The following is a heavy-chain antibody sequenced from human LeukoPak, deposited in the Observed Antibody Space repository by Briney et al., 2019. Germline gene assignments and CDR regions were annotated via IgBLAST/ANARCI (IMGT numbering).Heavy chain of an antibody. V-gene: IGHV3-15*01. CDR3: TTDHMAGIVVVTNNEYFQH. CDR2: IKSKTDGGTT. Sequence: PGGSLRLSCAASGFTFSNAWMSWVRQAPGKGLEWVGRIKSKTDGGTTDYAAPVKGRFTISRDDSKNTLYLQMNSLKTEDTAVYYCTTDHMAGIVVVTNNEYFQHWGQGTLVTVSS. J-gene: IGHJ1*01. CDR1: GFTFSNAW. D-gene: IGHD3-22*01.